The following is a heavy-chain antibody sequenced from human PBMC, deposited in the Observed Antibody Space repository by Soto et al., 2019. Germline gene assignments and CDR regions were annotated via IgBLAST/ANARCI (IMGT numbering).Heavy chain of an antibody. D-gene: IGHD1-1*01. CDR3: ARVERGTATTVVAAFDI. CDR1: GGSVSSGSYY. J-gene: IGHJ3*02. Sequence: QVQLQQWGAGLLKPSETLSLTCAVYGGSVSSGSYYWSWIRQPPGKGLEWIGEMSHSGGTHFNPSLKSRVTISVDTSKHQFSLKMSFVTAADTALYYCARVERGTATTVVAAFDIWGTGTMVTVSS. V-gene: IGHV4-34*01. CDR2: MSHSGGT.